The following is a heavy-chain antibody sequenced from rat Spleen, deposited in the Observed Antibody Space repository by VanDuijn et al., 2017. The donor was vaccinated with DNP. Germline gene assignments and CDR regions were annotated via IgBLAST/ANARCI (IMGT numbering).Heavy chain of an antibody. CDR1: GFTFSYYG. CDR3: ARWGSSDWYFDF. Sequence: EVQLVESGGGVVQPGRSLKLSCAASGFTFSYYGMAWVRQAPKKGLEWVATISYEGSNTYYRDSVKGRFTISRDNAKSTLYLQMNSLRSEDTATYYCARWGSSDWYFDFWGPGTMVTVSS. CDR2: ISYEGSNT. J-gene: IGHJ1*01. V-gene: IGHV5-22*01. D-gene: IGHD1-2*01.